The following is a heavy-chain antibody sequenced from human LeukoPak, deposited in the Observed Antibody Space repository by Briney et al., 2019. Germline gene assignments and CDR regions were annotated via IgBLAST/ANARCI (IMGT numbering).Heavy chain of an antibody. V-gene: IGHV3-7*03. CDR1: GFTFSSYW. Sequence: GGSLRLSCAVSGFTFSSYWMSWVRQAPGKGLEWVASIKHDGSEKYYVDSVKGRFTISRDNAKNSLYLQMNSLRAEDTAMYYCAKGWFGGKYFDYWGQGTLVTVSS. J-gene: IGHJ4*02. CDR2: IKHDGSEK. D-gene: IGHD3-10*01. CDR3: AKGWFGGKYFDY.